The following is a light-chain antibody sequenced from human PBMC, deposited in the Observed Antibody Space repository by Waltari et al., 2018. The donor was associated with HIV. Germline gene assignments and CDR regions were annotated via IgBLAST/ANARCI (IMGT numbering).Light chain of an antibody. CDR1: DSDFGLYNF. V-gene: IGLV2-14*03. CDR2: DVD. Sequence: AVTQPASVSGLPGQSTTISCTGDDSDFGLYNFVSLYQQHSAKPPRLSRYDVDSRASGVSVLFSGSMAGNTASLTISGLRAEDEGHYYCASFTGDNTVIFGGGTEVTVL. CDR3: ASFTGDNTVI. J-gene: IGLJ2*01.